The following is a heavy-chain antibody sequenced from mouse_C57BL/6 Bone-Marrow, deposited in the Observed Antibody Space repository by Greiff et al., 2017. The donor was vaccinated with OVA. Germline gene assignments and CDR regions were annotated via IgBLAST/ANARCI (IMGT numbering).Heavy chain of an antibody. D-gene: IGHD4-1*01. CDR3: ARLLTGTGSYYFDD. Sequence: QVHVKQSGPGLVQPSQSLSITCTVSGFSLTSYGVHWVRQSPGKGLEWLGVIWSGGSTDYNAAFISRLSISKDNSKSQVFFKMNSLQADDTAINYCARLLTGTGSYYFDDWGQGTTLTVSS. CDR1: GFSLTSYG. V-gene: IGHV2-2*01. CDR2: IWSGGST. J-gene: IGHJ2*01.